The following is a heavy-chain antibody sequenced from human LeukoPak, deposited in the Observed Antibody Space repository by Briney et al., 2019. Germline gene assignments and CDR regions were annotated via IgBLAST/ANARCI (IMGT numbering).Heavy chain of an antibody. CDR2: ISSSGTSI. CDR1: GFTFSSYE. Sequence: GGSLRLSCAASGFTFSSYEMNWVRQPPGKGLEGVSYISSSGTSIYYADSVKGRFTISRDNAKNSLYLQMNSLRADDTAVYYCARRYCSSTSCLIDYWGQGTLVTVSS. CDR3: ARRYCSSTSCLIDY. V-gene: IGHV3-48*03. D-gene: IGHD2-2*01. J-gene: IGHJ4*02.